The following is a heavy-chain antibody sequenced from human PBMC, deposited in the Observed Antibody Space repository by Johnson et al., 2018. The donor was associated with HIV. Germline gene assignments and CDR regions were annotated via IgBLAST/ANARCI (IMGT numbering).Heavy chain of an antibody. CDR1: GFTVSSNY. V-gene: IGHV3-23*04. J-gene: IGHJ3*02. CDR2: ISGSGGST. CDR3: ARVNIAFDI. D-gene: IGHD2/OR15-2a*01. Sequence: EVQLVESGGGLVKPGGSLRLSCAASGFTVSSNYMSWVRQAPGKGLEWVSAISGSGGSTYYADSVKGRFTISRDNSKNTLYLQMNSLRAEDTAVYYCARVNIAFDIWGQGTMVTVSS.